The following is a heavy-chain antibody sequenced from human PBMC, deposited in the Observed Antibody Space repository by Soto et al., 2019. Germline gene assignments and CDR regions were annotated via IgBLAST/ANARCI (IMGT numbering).Heavy chain of an antibody. CDR3: ATSYDFGYFDY. V-gene: IGHV4-59*01. J-gene: IGHJ4*02. CDR2: IYYSGST. Sequence: PSETLSLTCTVSGGSISSYYWSWIRQPPGKGLEWIGYIYYSGSTNYNPSLKSRVTISVDTSKNQFSLKLSSVTAADTAVYYCATSYDFGYFDYWGQGTLVTVSS. CDR1: GGSISSYY. D-gene: IGHD3-3*01.